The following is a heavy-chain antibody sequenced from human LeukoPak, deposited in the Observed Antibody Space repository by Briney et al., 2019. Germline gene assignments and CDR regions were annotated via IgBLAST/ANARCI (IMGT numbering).Heavy chain of an antibody. J-gene: IGHJ4*02. CDR1: GFSFSSDW. V-gene: IGHV3-7*01. CDR2: INQDESKK. D-gene: IGHD2-2*01. CDR3: ARVHAYRTDI. Sequence: GGSLRLSCAASGFSFSSDWMCWVRQAPGKGLEWVANINQDESKKFYVDSVKGRFTISRDNAKNSLYLQMSSLRAEDTAVYYCARVHAYRTDIWGQGTLVTVS.